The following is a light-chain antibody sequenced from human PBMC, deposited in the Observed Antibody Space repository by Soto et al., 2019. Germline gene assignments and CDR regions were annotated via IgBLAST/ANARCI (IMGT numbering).Light chain of an antibody. V-gene: IGLV2-14*01. Sequence: QSVLTQPASVSGSPGQSITISCTGTSSDVGDYKYVSWYQHHPGKAPKLMICDVDNRPSGVPSRFSGSKSGNTATLTISGLQPEDEADYFCNSHTRSNTLVVFGGGTKVTVL. CDR1: SSDVGDYKY. J-gene: IGLJ2*01. CDR2: DVD. CDR3: NSHTRSNTLVV.